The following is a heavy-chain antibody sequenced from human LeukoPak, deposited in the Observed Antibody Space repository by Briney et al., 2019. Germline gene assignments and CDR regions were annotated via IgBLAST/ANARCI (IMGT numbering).Heavy chain of an antibody. Sequence: PGGSLRLSCAASGLTFNAYWIHWVRQAPGEGLVWVSGINTDGTGTYYADSVKDRFTISRDNSKNTLYLQMNSLRAEDTAVYYCAKARGVYCSSTSCYRGLGDYWGQGTLVTVSS. J-gene: IGHJ4*02. V-gene: IGHV3-74*01. D-gene: IGHD2-2*01. CDR2: INTDGTGT. CDR1: GLTFNAYW. CDR3: AKARGVYCSSTSCYRGLGDY.